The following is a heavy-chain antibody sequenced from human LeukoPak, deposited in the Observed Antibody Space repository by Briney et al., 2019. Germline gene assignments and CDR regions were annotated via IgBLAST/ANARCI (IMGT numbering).Heavy chain of an antibody. CDR2: ISSSGSTI. CDR1: GFTFSSYE. Sequence: PGGSLRLSCAASGFTFSSYEMNWVRQAPGKGLEWVSYISSSGSTIYYADSVKGRFTISRDNAKNSLYLQMNSLRAEDTAVYYCARDHNYGDYAGAFDIWGQGTMVTVSS. J-gene: IGHJ3*02. D-gene: IGHD4-17*01. CDR3: ARDHNYGDYAGAFDI. V-gene: IGHV3-48*03.